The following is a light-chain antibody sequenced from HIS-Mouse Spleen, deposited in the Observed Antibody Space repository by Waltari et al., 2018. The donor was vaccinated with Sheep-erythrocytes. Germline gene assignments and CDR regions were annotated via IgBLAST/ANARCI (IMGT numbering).Light chain of an antibody. Sequence: SYELTQPPSVSVSPGQTASITCSGDKLGDKYAYWYQQKPGQSPVLVIYQDSKRPSGLPERFSGSNSGNTATLTISGTQAMDEADYYCQAWVSSTAVFGGGTKLTVL. V-gene: IGLV3-1*01. CDR2: QDS. CDR3: QAWVSSTAV. J-gene: IGLJ2*01. CDR1: KLGDKY.